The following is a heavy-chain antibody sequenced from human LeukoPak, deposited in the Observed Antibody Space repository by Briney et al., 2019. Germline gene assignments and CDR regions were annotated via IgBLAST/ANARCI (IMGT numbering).Heavy chain of an antibody. V-gene: IGHV3-74*01. J-gene: IGHJ4*02. CDR3: AKDTRSGYASGFYYFDY. CDR1: GFIFNKFW. D-gene: IGHD5-12*01. Sequence: GGSLRLSCAASGFIFNKFWMHWLRQAPGEGLVWVSRISGDGIATTYADSVKGRFTISRDNAKNTVYLQMNSLRAEDTAVYYCAKDTRSGYASGFYYFDYWGQGTLVTVSS. CDR2: ISGDGIAT.